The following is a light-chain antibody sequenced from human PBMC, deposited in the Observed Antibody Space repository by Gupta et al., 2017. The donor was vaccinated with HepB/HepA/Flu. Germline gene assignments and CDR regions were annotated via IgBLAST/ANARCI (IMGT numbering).Light chain of an antibody. CDR2: KVS. V-gene: IGKV2-30*01. CDR3: MQHALWPHT. Sequence: EDELTQFPPSLIVTRGKPPPIPCRSSEGHVNRNGKTCLNWLHQRPGQSPMRILDKVSNRDSGVPDIFSGSGSGTDFTLKISRVEDEDVWVYYCMQHALWPHTFGQGTNLEIK. CDR1: EGHVNRNGKTC. J-gene: IGKJ2*01.